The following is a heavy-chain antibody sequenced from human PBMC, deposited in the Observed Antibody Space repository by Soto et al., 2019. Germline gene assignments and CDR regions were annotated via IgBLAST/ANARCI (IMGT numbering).Heavy chain of an antibody. CDR3: ARDRLPARGVSSANDAFDI. CDR2: IIPIFGTA. V-gene: IGHV1-69*13. J-gene: IGHJ3*02. D-gene: IGHD2-2*01. CDR1: GGTFSRYA. Sequence: SVKVSCRASGGTFSRYAISWVRQAPGQGLEWMGGIIPIFGTANYAQKFQGRVTITADESTSTAYMELSSLRSEDTAVYYCARDRLPARGVSSANDAFDIWGQGIMFTVSS.